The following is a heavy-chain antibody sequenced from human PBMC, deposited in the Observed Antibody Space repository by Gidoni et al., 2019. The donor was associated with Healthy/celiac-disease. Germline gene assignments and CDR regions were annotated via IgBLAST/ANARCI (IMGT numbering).Heavy chain of an antibody. D-gene: IGHD2-21*02. Sequence: QVQLVESGGGVVQPGRSLRLSCAASGFTFSSYGMHWVRQAPGKGLEWVAVIWYDGSNKYYADSVKGRFTISRDNSKNTLYLQMNSLRAEDTAVYYCASSVCGGDCYGYDYGMDVWGQGTTVTVSS. V-gene: IGHV3-33*01. J-gene: IGHJ6*02. CDR3: ASSVCGGDCYGYDYGMDV. CDR1: GFTFSSYG. CDR2: IWYDGSNK.